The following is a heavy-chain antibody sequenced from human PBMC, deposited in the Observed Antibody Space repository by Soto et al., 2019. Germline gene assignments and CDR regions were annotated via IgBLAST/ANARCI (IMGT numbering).Heavy chain of an antibody. CDR2: IYYSGST. CDR1: GGSISSSSYY. V-gene: IGHV4-39*07. J-gene: IGHJ4*02. D-gene: IGHD3-16*02. Sequence: SETLSLTCTVSGGSISSSSYYWGWIRQPPGKGLEWIGSIYYSGSTYYNPSLKSRVTISVDTSKNQFSLKLSSVTAADTAVYYCARAGMITIGGVIVPAYYFEYWGQGTLVTVSS. CDR3: ARAGMITIGGVIVPAYYFEY.